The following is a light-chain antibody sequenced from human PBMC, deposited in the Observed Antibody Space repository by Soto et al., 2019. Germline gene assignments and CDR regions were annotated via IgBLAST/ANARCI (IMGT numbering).Light chain of an antibody. J-gene: IGKJ1*01. CDR1: QTISSG. CDR2: DAS. Sequence: DIQLTQSPASVSLSLGDRATITCRASQTISSGLAWYQQKPGKAPKLLIYDASNMKTGVPSRFSGSGSGTDFTLTISRLQPEDFAAYYCQQASSSPRTFGQGTKVEIK. V-gene: IGKV1-12*01. CDR3: QQASSSPRT.